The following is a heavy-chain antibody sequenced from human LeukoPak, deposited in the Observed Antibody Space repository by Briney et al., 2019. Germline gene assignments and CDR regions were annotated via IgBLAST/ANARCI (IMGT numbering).Heavy chain of an antibody. V-gene: IGHV4-59*01. J-gene: IGHJ3*02. CDR2: IYYSGST. CDR1: GGSISSYY. D-gene: IGHD3-22*01. Sequence: PSETLSLTCTVSGGSISSYYWSWLRQPPGKGREGIGYIYYSGSTNYNPSLKSRVTISVDTSKNQFSLKLSSVTAADTAVYYCAREDGYDSSGYYSLSAFDIWGQGTMVTVSS. CDR3: AREDGYDSSGYYSLSAFDI.